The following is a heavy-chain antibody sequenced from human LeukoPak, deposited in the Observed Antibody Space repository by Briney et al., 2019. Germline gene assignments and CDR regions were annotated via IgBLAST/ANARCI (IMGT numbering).Heavy chain of an antibody. J-gene: IGHJ5*02. CDR2: IIPIFGTA. D-gene: IGHD2-2*01. CDR1: GGTFSSYA. Sequence: ASVKVSCKASGGTFSSYAISWVRQAPGQGLEWMGGIIPIFGTANYAQKFQGRVTITTDESTSTAYMELSSLRSEDTAVYYCARGRASCCSNWFDPWGQGTLVTVSS. V-gene: IGHV1-69*05. CDR3: ARGRASCCSNWFDP.